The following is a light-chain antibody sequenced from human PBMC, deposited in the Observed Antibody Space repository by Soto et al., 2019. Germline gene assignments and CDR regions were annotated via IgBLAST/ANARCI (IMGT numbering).Light chain of an antibody. CDR3: QKSYNIQIT. CDR1: QNISTY. J-gene: IGKJ5*01. CDR2: AAS. V-gene: IGKV1-39*01. Sequence: DTQMTQSPSTLYAFVGNRVTSICRASQNISTYLNWYQQKPGKATKLLIYAASTLQSGVTSRFSGSGSGTDFTLIISSMQPEEFATFYCQKSYNIQITVGQGKRLAIK.